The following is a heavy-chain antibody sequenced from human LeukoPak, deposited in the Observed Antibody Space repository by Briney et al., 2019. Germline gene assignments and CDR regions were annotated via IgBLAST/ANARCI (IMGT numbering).Heavy chain of an antibody. CDR2: IKQDGSEK. Sequence: PGGSLRLSCAASGFTFSIYWMSWVRQAPGKGREWVANIKQDGSEKYYVDSVKGRFTISRDNAKNSLYLQMNSLRAEDTAVYYCARMGYYYYYMDVWGKGTTVTVSS. CDR3: ARMGYYYYYMDV. V-gene: IGHV3-7*01. J-gene: IGHJ6*03. CDR1: GFTFSIYW.